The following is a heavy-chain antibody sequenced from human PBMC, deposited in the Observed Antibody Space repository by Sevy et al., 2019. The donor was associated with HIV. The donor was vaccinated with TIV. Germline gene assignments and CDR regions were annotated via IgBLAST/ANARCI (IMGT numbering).Heavy chain of an antibody. Sequence: SETLSLTCAVSDYSISSGYYWGWIRQPPGKGLEWIGSIYHSGSTYYNPSLKSRVTISEDTSKNQFSLKLSSVTAADTAVYYCATYSSGWYHSFDYWGQGTLVTVSS. J-gene: IGHJ4*02. CDR2: IYHSGST. V-gene: IGHV4-38-2*01. CDR3: ATYSSGWYHSFDY. D-gene: IGHD6-13*01. CDR1: DYSISSGYY.